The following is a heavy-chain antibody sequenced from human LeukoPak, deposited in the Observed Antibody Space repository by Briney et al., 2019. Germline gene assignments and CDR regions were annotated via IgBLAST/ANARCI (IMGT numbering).Heavy chain of an antibody. CDR3: ARDRRLTMFDY. D-gene: IGHD3-10*01. J-gene: IGHJ4*02. CDR1: GLTFSSYS. CDR2: ISSSSSYI. Sequence: GGSLRLSCAASGLTFSSYSMNWVRQAPGKGLEWVSSISSSSSYIYYADSVKGRFTISRDNAKNSLYLQMNSLRAEDTAVYYCARDRRLTMFDYWGQGTLVTVSS. V-gene: IGHV3-21*01.